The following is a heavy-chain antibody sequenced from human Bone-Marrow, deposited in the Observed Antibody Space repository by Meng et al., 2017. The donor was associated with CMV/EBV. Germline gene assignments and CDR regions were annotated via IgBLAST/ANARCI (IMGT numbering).Heavy chain of an antibody. CDR3: ARGPYCSSTRCFIFDVFDV. J-gene: IGHJ3*01. CDR1: GFTFSTYA. D-gene: IGHD2-2*01. CDR2: ISSSGGST. V-gene: IGHV3-23*01. Sequence: GESLKISCAASGFTFSTYAMTWVRQAPGKGLDWVSGISSSGGSTYYADSVKGRFTISRDNAENTLYLQMNSLRAEDTALYYCARGPYCSSTRCFIFDVFDVWGQGTMVTVSS.